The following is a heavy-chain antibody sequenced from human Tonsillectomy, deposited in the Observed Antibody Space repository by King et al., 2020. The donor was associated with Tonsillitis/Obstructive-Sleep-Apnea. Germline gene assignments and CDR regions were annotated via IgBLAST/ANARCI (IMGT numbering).Heavy chain of an antibody. J-gene: IGHJ6*03. D-gene: IGHD3-10*01. Sequence: VQLVESGGGLVKPGGSLRLSCAASGFTFNNAWMSWVRQAPGKGLEWVGGIKSKTDGGTTDYAALVKGRFTISRDDSKNTLYLQMNSLKTEDTAVYYCTLMVRGGLYYYYYMDVWGKGTTVTVSS. V-gene: IGHV3-15*01. CDR3: TLMVRGGLYYYYYMDV. CDR1: GFTFNNAW. CDR2: IKSKTDGGTT.